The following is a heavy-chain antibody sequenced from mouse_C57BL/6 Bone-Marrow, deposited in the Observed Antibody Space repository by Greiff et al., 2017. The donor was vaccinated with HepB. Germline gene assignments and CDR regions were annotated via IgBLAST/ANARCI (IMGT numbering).Heavy chain of an antibody. CDR3: ARETAQATYYAMDY. J-gene: IGHJ4*01. CDR1: GFSLTSYG. V-gene: IGHV2-6*01. D-gene: IGHD3-2*02. CDR2: IWGVGST. Sequence: VKLVESGPGLVAPSQSLSITCTVSGFSLTSYGVDWVRQSPGKGLEWLGVIWGVGSTNYNSALKSRLSISKDNSKSQVFLKMNSLQTDDTAMYYCARETAQATYYAMDYWGQGTSVTVSS.